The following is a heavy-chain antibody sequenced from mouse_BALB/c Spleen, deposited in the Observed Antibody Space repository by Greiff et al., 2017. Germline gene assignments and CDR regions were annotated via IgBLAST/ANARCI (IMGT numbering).Heavy chain of an antibody. Sequence: QVQLQQPGAELVKPGASVKMSCKASGYTFTSYWINWVKQRPGQGLEWIGDIYPGRGITNYNEKFKSKATLTLDTSSSTAYMTLGSLTSEGSAVFYCSRRGSSGYPGAMDYWGQGTSVTVSS. V-gene: IGHV1-55*01. CDR2: IYPGRGIT. CDR1: GYTFTSYW. D-gene: IGHD3-1*01. CDR3: SRRGSSGYPGAMDY. J-gene: IGHJ4*01.